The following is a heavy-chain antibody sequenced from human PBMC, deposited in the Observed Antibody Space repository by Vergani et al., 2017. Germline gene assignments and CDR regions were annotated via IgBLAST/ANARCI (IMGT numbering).Heavy chain of an antibody. D-gene: IGHD1-1*01. CDR3: ATKSCGTPGCQIGYFRE. CDR1: GFTSSYYG. J-gene: IGHJ1*01. CDR2: ISYDGTQK. V-gene: IGHV3-30*03. Sequence: VQLLESGGDLVQPGGSLRLSCAASGFTSSYYGMHWVRQAPGKGLEWVAVISYDGTQKYYADSVKGRFTISRDNTKSNIYLQMNSLRTEDTAVYYCATKSCGTPGCQIGYFREWGQGTLVTVSS.